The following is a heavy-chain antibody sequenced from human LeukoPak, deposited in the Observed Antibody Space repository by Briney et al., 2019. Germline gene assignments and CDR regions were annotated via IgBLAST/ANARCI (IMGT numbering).Heavy chain of an antibody. V-gene: IGHV3-53*04. J-gene: IGHJ6*02. Sequence: PGGSLRLSCAASGFTVSSNYMSWVRQAPGKGLEWVSVIYSGGSTYYADSVKGRFTISRHNSKNTLYLQMNSLRAEDTAVYYCARDLRYCSSTSCVTYYGMDVWGQGTTVTVSS. CDR2: IYSGGST. CDR3: ARDLRYCSSTSCVTYYGMDV. CDR1: GFTVSSNY. D-gene: IGHD2-2*01.